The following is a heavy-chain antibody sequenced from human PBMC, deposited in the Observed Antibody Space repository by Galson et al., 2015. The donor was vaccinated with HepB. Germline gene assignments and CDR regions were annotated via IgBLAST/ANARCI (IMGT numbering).Heavy chain of an antibody. D-gene: IGHD2-21*01. V-gene: IGHV2-5*02. CDR2: IYRDDDK. Sequence: PALVKPTQTLTLTCTFSGFSVNTAGVGVGWIRQPPGKALEWLALIYRDDDKHHNPFLKSRLSITKDASKNQVALMMTDMDPGDTATYFCAHRPLTFRSDRGGYWNYFDNWGQGTLVVVSS. CDR3: AHRPLTFRSDRGGYWNYFDN. CDR1: GFSVNTAGVG. J-gene: IGHJ4*02.